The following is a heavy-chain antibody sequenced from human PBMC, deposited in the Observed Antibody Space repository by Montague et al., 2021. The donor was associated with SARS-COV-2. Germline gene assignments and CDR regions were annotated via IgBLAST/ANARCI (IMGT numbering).Heavy chain of an antibody. CDR2: ISSGGNK. V-gene: IGHV3-23*01. CDR3: AKNFPGQFYFDD. J-gene: IGHJ4*02. CDR1: GFTFSTYA. D-gene: IGHD2/OR15-2a*01. Sequence: SLRLSCAASGFTFSTYAMNWVRQAPGKGLEWVSGISSGGNKHHSASVKGRFIISRDDSRNKLYLQTLSLRAADTAMYYCAKNFPGQFYFDDWGQGTLVAVSS.